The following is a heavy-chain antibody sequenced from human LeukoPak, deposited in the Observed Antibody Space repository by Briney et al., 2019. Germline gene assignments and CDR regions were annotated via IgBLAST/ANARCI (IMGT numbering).Heavy chain of an antibody. Sequence: AASVKVSCKASGYTFTGYYMHWVRQAPGQGLEWMGWINPNSGGTNYAQKFQGRVTMTRDTSISTAYMELSRLRSDDTAVYYCASKHSSGWRPHDAFDIWGQGTMVTVSS. CDR2: INPNSGGT. CDR1: GYTFTGYY. V-gene: IGHV1-2*02. D-gene: IGHD6-19*01. CDR3: ASKHSSGWRPHDAFDI. J-gene: IGHJ3*02.